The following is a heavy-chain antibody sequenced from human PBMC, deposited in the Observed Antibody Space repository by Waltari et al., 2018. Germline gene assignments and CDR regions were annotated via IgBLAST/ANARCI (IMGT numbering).Heavy chain of an antibody. CDR2: INAGNGNT. D-gene: IGHD1-1*01. Sequence: QVQLVQSGAEVKKPGASVKVSCKASGYTFTSYAMHWVRQAPGQMLEWMGWINAGNGNTKYSQKFQGRVTITRDTSASTAYMELSSLRSEDTAVYYCARAYNWNDAGPIDYWGQGTLVTVSS. J-gene: IGHJ4*02. CDR3: ARAYNWNDAGPIDY. CDR1: GYTFTSYA. V-gene: IGHV1-3*01.